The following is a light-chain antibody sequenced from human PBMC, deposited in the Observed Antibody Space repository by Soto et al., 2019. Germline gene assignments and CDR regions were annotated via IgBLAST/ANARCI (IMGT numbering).Light chain of an antibody. CDR3: QQRSNWPSIT. CDR1: QSVSSY. Sequence: EIVLTQSPGTLSLSPGERATLSCRASQSVSSYLAWYQQKPGQAPRLLIYDASNRATGIPARFSGSGSGTDFTLTINSLEPEDSAVYYCQQRSNWPSITFGQGTKVDIK. CDR2: DAS. V-gene: IGKV3-11*01. J-gene: IGKJ1*01.